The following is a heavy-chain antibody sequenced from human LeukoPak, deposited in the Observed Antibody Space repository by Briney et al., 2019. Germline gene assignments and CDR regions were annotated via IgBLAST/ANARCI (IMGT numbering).Heavy chain of an antibody. CDR2: IWYDGNNK. J-gene: IGHJ5*02. CDR3: ATDAGHWFDP. V-gene: IGHV3-33*08. Sequence: GSSLRLSCAASGFTFSDYAVHWVRQAPGKGLEWVAVIWYDGNNKYYADSVKGRFTVSRDNSKNTLFLQMNSLRAEDTAVYYCATDAGHWFDPWGQGTLVTVSS. CDR1: GFTFSDYA.